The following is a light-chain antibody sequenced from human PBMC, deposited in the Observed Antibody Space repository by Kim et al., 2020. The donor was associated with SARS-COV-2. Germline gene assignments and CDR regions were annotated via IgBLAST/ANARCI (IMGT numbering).Light chain of an antibody. CDR2: DDS. J-gene: IGLJ2*01. V-gene: IGLV3-21*03. CDR3: QVWDSITDPVI. Sequence: SYELTQSPSVSAAPGKTARITCGGNNLERRSVHWYQQKPGQAPVLILFDDSDRSSGIPERFSGSNSGNTATLTISRVEAGDEADYYCQVWDSITDPVIFGGGTQLTVL. CDR1: NLERRS.